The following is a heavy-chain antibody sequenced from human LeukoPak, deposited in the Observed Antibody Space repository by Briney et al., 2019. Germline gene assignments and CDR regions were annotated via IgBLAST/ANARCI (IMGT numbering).Heavy chain of an antibody. J-gene: IGHJ6*03. V-gene: IGHV4-30-4*08. CDR2: IYYSGST. CDR1: GGSISSGDYY. Sequence: SETLSLTCTVSGGSISSGDYYWSWIRQPPGKGLEWIGYIYYSGSTYYNPSLKSRVTISVDTSKNQFSLKLSSVTAADTAVYYCARVVDYYYMDVWGKGTTVTVSS. CDR3: ARVVDYYYMDV.